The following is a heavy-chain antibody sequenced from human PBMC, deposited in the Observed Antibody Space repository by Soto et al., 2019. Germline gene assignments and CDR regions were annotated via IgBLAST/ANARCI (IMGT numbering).Heavy chain of an antibody. CDR3: ARVSDCGGDCYPFDY. Sequence: VQLVESGGGLVKPGGSLRLSCAASGFTFSDYYMSWIRQAPGKGLEWVSYISSSSSYTNYADSVKGRFTISRDNAKNSLYLQMNSLRAEDTAVYYCARVSDCGGDCYPFDYWGQGTLVTVSS. V-gene: IGHV3-11*06. CDR1: GFTFSDYY. J-gene: IGHJ4*02. CDR2: ISSSSSYT. D-gene: IGHD2-21*02.